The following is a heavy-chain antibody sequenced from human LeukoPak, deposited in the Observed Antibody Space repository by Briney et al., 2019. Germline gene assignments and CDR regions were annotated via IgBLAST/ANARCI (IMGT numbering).Heavy chain of an antibody. CDR3: ARRSSSWYTTYYYYYMDV. Sequence: GGSLRLSCAASGFTFDDYGMSWVRQAPGKGLEWVSGINWNGGSTGYADSVKGRFTISRDNAKNSLYLQMNSLRAEGTALYYCARRSSSWYTTYYYYYMDVWGKGTTVTVSS. CDR1: GFTFDDYG. V-gene: IGHV3-20*04. J-gene: IGHJ6*03. CDR2: INWNGGST. D-gene: IGHD6-13*01.